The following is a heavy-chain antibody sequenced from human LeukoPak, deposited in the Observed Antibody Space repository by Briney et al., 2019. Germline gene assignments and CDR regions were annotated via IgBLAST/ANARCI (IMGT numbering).Heavy chain of an antibody. CDR1: GGSFSGYY. Sequence: SETLSLTCAVYGGSFSGYYWSWIRQPPGKGLEWIGYIYYTGNTNYNPSLKSRVTISIDTSKNQFSLNVNSVTAADTAVYYCARHTYARPFDSWGQGTLVTVSS. J-gene: IGHJ4*02. D-gene: IGHD6-6*01. CDR2: IYYTGNT. V-gene: IGHV4-59*08. CDR3: ARHTYARPFDS.